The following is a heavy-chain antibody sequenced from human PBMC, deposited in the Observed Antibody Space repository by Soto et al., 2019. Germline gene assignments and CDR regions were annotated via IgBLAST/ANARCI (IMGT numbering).Heavy chain of an antibody. CDR3: AKGLTKSSYDYIWGHTVAFDI. CDR2: ISWNSGSI. D-gene: IGHD3-16*01. V-gene: IGHV3-9*01. Sequence: GGSLRLSCAASGFTFDDYAMHWVRQAPGKGLEWVSGISWNSGSIGYADSVKGRFTISRDNAKNSLYLQMNSLRAEDTALYYCAKGLTKSSYDYIWGHTVAFDIWGQGTMVTVSS. CDR1: GFTFDDYA. J-gene: IGHJ3*02.